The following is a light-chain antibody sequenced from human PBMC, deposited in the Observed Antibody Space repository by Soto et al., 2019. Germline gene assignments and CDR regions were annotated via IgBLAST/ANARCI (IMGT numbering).Light chain of an antibody. CDR2: HAS. V-gene: IGKV1-9*01. Sequence: DIQLTQSPSFLSASVGDRVTVTCRASQGISFYLAWYQQKPGKAPQLLIYHASTLQSGVPSRFSGSGSGTEFTLTIGSLQPEDFATYYCQQLNTYPLTFGGGTTVEIK. CDR3: QQLNTYPLT. CDR1: QGISFY. J-gene: IGKJ4*01.